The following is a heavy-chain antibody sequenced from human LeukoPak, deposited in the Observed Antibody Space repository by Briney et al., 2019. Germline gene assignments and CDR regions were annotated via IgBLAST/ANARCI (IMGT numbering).Heavy chain of an antibody. V-gene: IGHV3-23*01. Sequence: GGSLRLSCAASGFTFSSYTMSWVRQAPGKGLEWVSSISGSGGSTYYADSVKGRFTISRDNSKNTLYLQMNSLRAEDTAVYYCAKDPARMYYYDTSGSVDYWGQGTLVTVSS. CDR3: AKDPARMYYYDTSGSVDY. CDR2: ISGSGGST. D-gene: IGHD3-22*01. J-gene: IGHJ4*02. CDR1: GFTFSSYT.